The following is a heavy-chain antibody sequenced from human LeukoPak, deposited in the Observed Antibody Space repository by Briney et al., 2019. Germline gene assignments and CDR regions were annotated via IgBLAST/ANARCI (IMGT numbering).Heavy chain of an antibody. CDR2: ISHDGTTK. J-gene: IGHJ1*01. D-gene: IGHD6-25*01. V-gene: IGHV3-30*18. CDR1: GFIFTDYG. Sequence: GGSLRLSCAASGFIFTDYGMHWVRQAPGKGLEWVAVISHDGTTKFYADSVKGRFTISRDNSKNTLDLQMYSLRAEDTAVYYCAKEPTSYSSGWYFHHWGQGTLVTVSS. CDR3: AKEPTSYSSGWYFHH.